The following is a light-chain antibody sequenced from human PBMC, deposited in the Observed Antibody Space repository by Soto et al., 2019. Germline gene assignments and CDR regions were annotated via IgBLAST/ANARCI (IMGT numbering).Light chain of an antibody. V-gene: IGKV3-20*01. J-gene: IGKJ5*01. CDR3: QQYGSSP. Sequence: EIVLTQSPGTLSLSPGERATLSCRASQSVSSSYLAWYQQKPGQAPRLLIYGASSRATGIPDRFSGSGSGTAFTLTISRLEPQHFAVYYCQQYGSSPFGQGTRLQMK. CDR2: GAS. CDR1: QSVSSSY.